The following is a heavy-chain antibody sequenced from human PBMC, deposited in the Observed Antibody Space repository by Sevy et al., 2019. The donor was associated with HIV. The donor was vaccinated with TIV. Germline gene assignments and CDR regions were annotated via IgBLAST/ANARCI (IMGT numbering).Heavy chain of an antibody. CDR1: GLTFSSYS. V-gene: IGHV3-21*04. CDR3: AREAVVVAALDY. J-gene: IGHJ4*02. D-gene: IGHD2-15*01. Sequence: GGSLRLSCAASGLTFSSYSMNWVRQAPGKGLEWVSSISSSSSYIYYADSVKGRFTISRDNAKNSLYLQMNSLRAEDTAVYYCAREAVVVAALDYWGQGTLVTVSS. CDR2: ISSSSSYI.